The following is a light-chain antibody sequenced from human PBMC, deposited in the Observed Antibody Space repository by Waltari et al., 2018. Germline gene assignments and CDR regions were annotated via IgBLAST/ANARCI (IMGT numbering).Light chain of an antibody. CDR1: QSVFLSSNNKNY. Sequence: VMTQSPDSLAVSLGERATLTCRSSQSVFLSSNNKNYVAWYQHKPGQPPKVLIYWASIREAGVPDRFTGSGSGTQFTLTISSLQAEDVAVYFCLQYFDVPQTFGQGTKLEI. CDR3: LQYFDVPQT. J-gene: IGKJ2*01. CDR2: WAS. V-gene: IGKV4-1*01.